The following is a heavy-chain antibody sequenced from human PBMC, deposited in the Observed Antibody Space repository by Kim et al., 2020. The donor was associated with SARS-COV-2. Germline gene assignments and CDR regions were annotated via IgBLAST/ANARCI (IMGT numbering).Heavy chain of an antibody. CDR2: INHSGST. Sequence: SETLSLTCAVYGGSFSGYYWSWIRQPPGKGLEWIGEINHSGSTNYNPSLKSRVTISVDTSKNQFSLKLSSVTAADTAVYYCARRPSGGSGSYYRPWGQGTLVTVSS. D-gene: IGHD3-10*01. CDR1: GGSFSGYY. J-gene: IGHJ5*02. CDR3: ARRPSGGSGSYYRP. V-gene: IGHV4-34*01.